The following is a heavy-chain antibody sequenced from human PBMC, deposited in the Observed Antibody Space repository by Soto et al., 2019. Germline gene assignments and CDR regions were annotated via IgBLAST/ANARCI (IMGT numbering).Heavy chain of an antibody. V-gene: IGHV4-30-4*01. CDR3: ASTLLTYYFDF. D-gene: IGHD1-20*01. Sequence: SETLSLTCSVSGGSINSGDYYWSWLRQAPGKGLEWIGFIHYTGSTFYSPSLKSRATISVDTSKKQFSVRLSSVTAADTAVYYCASTLLTYYFDFWGQGALVTVSS. J-gene: IGHJ4*02. CDR2: IHYTGST. CDR1: GGSINSGDYY.